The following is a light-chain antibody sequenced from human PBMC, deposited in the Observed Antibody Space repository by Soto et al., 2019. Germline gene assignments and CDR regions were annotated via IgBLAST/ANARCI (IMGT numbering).Light chain of an antibody. CDR1: QSVSSTD. V-gene: IGKV3-20*01. CDR2: GAA. Sequence: EIVLTQSPGTLSLSPGERATLSCRASQSVSSTDLAWYQHTPGQAPRLLIYGAATRAAGVPDRFSGSGSGTDFTLTISRLEPEDGAVYYCQQYGSSPLFTFGPGTKVEIK. CDR3: QQYGSSPLFT. J-gene: IGKJ3*01.